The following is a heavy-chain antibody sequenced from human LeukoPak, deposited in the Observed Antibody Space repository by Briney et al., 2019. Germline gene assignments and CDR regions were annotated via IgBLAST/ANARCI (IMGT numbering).Heavy chain of an antibody. CDR3: ARGLGYGYGYYYFDY. D-gene: IGHD5-18*01. CDR1: GFTFSSYS. CDR2: ISSSSSYI. J-gene: IGHJ4*02. Sequence: GGSLRLSCAASGFTFSSYSMNWVRQAPGKGLEWVSSISSSSSYIYYADSVKGRFTISRDNAKNSLYLQMNSLRAEDTAVYYCARGLGYGYGYYYFDYWGQGTLVTVSS. V-gene: IGHV3-21*01.